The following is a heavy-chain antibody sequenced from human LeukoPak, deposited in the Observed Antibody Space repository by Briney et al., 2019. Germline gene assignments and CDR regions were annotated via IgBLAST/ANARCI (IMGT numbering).Heavy chain of an antibody. D-gene: IGHD3-22*01. CDR1: GFTFDDYS. CDR3: ARDYYDSSGYLDY. V-gene: IGHV3-20*04. J-gene: IGHJ4*02. CDR2: INWNGGST. Sequence: TGGSLRLSCAASGFTFDDYSMSWVRQAPGKGLEWVSGINWNGGSTGYADSVKGRFTISRDNAKNSLYLQMNSLRAEDTALYYCARDYYDSSGYLDYWGQGTLVTASS.